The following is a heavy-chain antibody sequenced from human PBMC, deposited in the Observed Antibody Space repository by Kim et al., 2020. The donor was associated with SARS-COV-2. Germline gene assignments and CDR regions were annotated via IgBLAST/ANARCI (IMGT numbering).Heavy chain of an antibody. CDR1: GFTFSSYD. J-gene: IGHJ6*03. CDR3: ARATHLPSWPYYYYYMDV. CDR2: IGTAGDT. Sequence: GGSLRLSCAASGFTFSSYDMHWVRQATGKGLEWVSAIGTAGDTYYPGSVKGRFTISRENAKNSLYLQMNSLRAGDTAVYYCARATHLPSWPYYYYYMDVWGKGTTVTVS. D-gene: IGHD2-2*01. V-gene: IGHV3-13*01.